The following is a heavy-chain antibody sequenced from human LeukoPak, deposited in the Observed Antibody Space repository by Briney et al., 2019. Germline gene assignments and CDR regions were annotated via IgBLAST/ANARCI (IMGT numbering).Heavy chain of an antibody. CDR2: IYYSGGT. CDR3: ARDGEMVNPDAFDV. J-gene: IGHJ3*01. CDR1: GGSVSSGSYY. D-gene: IGHD5-24*01. V-gene: IGHV4-61*01. Sequence: SETLSLTCTVSGGSVSSGSYYWSWIRQPPGKGLEWIGYIYYSGGTNYNPSLKSRVTISVDTSKNQFSLKLSSVTAADTAVYYCARDGEMVNPDAFDVWGQGTMVTVSS.